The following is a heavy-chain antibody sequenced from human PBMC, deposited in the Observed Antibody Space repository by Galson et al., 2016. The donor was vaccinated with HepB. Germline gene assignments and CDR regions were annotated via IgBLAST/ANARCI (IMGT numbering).Heavy chain of an antibody. J-gene: IGHJ3*02. V-gene: IGHV3-30*09. D-gene: IGHD3-3*01. CDR1: GFSISGYA. Sequence: SLRLSCAASGFSISGYAMHWVRQAPGKGLEWVAFMSHDENNEQYPDSVKGRFAISRDNPRNMLYLQMNNLRIEDAAVYYFTRVGFGVIWGDAFDIWGRGTMVTVSS. CDR2: MSHDENNE. CDR3: TRVGFGVIWGDAFDI.